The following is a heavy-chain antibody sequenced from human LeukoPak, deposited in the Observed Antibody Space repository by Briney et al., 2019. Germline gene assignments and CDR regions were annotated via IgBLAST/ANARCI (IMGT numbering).Heavy chain of an antibody. V-gene: IGHV1-2*02. CDR1: GYTFTGYY. J-gene: IGHJ5*02. CDR2: INPNSGGT. D-gene: IGHD3-16*01. CDR3: ARDTYDDYVWFDP. Sequence: HRASVKVSCKASGYTFTGYYMHWVRQAPGQGLEWMGWINPNSGGTNYAQKFQGRVTMTRDTSISTAYMELSRLRSDDTAVYYCARDTYDDYVWFDPWGQGTLVTVSS.